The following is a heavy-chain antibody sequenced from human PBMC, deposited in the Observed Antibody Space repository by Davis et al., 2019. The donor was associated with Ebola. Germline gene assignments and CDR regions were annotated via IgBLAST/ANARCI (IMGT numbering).Heavy chain of an antibody. V-gene: IGHV3-9*01. D-gene: IGHD6-19*01. CDR3: AKGLGSGWPGDWFDP. CDR1: GFTFDDYA. J-gene: IGHJ5*02. CDR2: ISWNSGSI. Sequence: PGGSLRLSCAAPGFTFDDYAMHWVRQAPGKGLEWVSGISWNSGSIGYADSVKGRFTISRDNAKNSLYLQMNSLRAEDTALYYCAKGLGSGWPGDWFDPWGQGTLVTVSS.